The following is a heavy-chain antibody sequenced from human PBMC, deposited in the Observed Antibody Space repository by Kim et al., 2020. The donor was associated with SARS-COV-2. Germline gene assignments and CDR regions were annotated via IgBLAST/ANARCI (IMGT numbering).Heavy chain of an antibody. D-gene: IGHD3-16*01. CDR3: ARDLRAKRLGGPDY. CDR2: ISYDGSNK. J-gene: IGHJ4*02. Sequence: GGSLRLSCAASGFTFSSYAMHWVRQAPGKGLEWVAVISYDGSNKYYADSVKGRFTISRDNSKNTLYLQMNSLRAEDTAVYYCARDLRAKRLGGPDYWAREPWSPSPQ. CDR1: GFTFSSYA. V-gene: IGHV3-30*04.